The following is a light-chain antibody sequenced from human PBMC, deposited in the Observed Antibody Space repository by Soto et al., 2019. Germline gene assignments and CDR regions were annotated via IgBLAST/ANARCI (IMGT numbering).Light chain of an antibody. CDR1: QSVSSY. J-gene: IGKJ4*01. Sequence: EVELTQSPGTLSLSPGERATLSCRASQSVSSYLAWYQQKPGQAPRLLIYDASNRATGIPARFSGSGSGTDFTLTISSLEPEDFAVYYCQQRSNWPLTFGGGTMVDIK. CDR3: QQRSNWPLT. V-gene: IGKV3-11*01. CDR2: DAS.